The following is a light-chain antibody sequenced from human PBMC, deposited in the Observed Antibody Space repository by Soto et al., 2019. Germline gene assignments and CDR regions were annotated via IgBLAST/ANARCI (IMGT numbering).Light chain of an antibody. CDR2: LAS. V-gene: IGKV1-27*01. CDR3: QKYNSAPLT. Sequence: DIPMTQSPSSLSASVGDRVTIACRASQGISNYLAWYQQKPGKVPKLLIYLASTLQSGVPSRFSGSGSGTDFTLTISSLQPEDVATYYCQKYNSAPLTFGQGTRLEIK. J-gene: IGKJ5*01. CDR1: QGISNY.